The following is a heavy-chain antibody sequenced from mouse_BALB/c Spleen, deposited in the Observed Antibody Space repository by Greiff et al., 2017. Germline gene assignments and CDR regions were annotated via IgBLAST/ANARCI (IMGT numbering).Heavy chain of an antibody. V-gene: IGHV1-7*01. Sequence: VKLVESGAELAKPGASVKMSCKASGYTFTSYWMHWVKQRPGQGLEWIGYINPSTGYTEYNQKFKDKATLTADKSSSTAYMQLSSLTSEDSAVYYCAKTGTLDYWGQGTTLTVSS. D-gene: IGHD4-1*01. J-gene: IGHJ2*01. CDR2: INPSTGYT. CDR3: AKTGTLDY. CDR1: GYTFTSYW.